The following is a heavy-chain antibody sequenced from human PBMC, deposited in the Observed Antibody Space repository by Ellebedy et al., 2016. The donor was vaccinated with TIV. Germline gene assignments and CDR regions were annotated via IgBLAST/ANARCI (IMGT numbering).Heavy chain of an antibody. CDR2: ISYDGSNK. Sequence: GESLKISCAASGFTFSNYGMHWVRQAPGKGLEWVAAISYDGSNKNYADSVKGRFTISRDNSKNTLDLQMNSLRAEDTAVYYCAKALDYGDGYCMNVWGQGTTVTVSS. CDR3: AKALDYGDGYCMNV. D-gene: IGHD4-17*01. V-gene: IGHV3-30*18. J-gene: IGHJ6*02. CDR1: GFTFSNYG.